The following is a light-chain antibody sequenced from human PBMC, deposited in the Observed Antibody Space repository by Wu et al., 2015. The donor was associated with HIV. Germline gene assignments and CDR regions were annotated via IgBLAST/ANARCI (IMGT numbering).Light chain of an antibody. CDR3: QKYNTAPWT. Sequence: DIQLTQSPSFLAASVGDRVTITCRASQAISSHLAWYQQKPGKAPNLLIFDASTLQRGVPIRFSGSGSGTDFTLTISSLQPEDVATYYCQKYNTAPWTFGQGTKVEMK. V-gene: IGKV1-9*01. CDR1: QAISSH. CDR2: DAS. J-gene: IGKJ1*01.